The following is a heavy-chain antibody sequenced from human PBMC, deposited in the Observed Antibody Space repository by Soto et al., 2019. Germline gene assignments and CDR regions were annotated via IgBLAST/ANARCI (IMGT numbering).Heavy chain of an antibody. CDR3: AKDVVGEYYDRSGAGVNYYYGMDV. CDR1: GFTFATFA. J-gene: IGHJ6*02. CDR2: ISGDGYHT. V-gene: IGHV3-23*01. D-gene: IGHD3-16*01. Sequence: EVQLLESGGGLVQPGGSLRLSCAASGFTFATFALSWVRQAPGKGLEWVSTISGDGYHTYYGDSVKGRFTISKDFSKNTLYLQMNSLRVEDTAVYYCAKDVVGEYYDRSGAGVNYYYGMDVWGQGTTVTVSS.